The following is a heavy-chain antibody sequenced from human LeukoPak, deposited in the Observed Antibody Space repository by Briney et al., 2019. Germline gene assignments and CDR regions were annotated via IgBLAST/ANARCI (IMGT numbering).Heavy chain of an antibody. CDR1: GSTFTTYS. CDR3: AKGRNTMIVVEWDY. Sequence: GGSLRLSCTASGSTFTTYSMAWVRQTPGKGLEWISYISSLGDTIYYADSVKGRFSISRDNAKNSLFLHMNSLRAEDTAVYYCAKGRNTMIVVEWDYWGQGTLVTVSS. V-gene: IGHV3-48*01. J-gene: IGHJ4*02. D-gene: IGHD3-22*01. CDR2: ISSLGDTI.